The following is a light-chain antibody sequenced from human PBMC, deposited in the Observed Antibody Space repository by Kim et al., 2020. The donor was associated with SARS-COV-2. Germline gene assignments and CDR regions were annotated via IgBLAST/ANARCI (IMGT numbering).Light chain of an antibody. Sequence: PGQSITVSGPGTSDDVDYDFVSWYQQHHGNAPKLLIFDVTKRPSGISTRFSGSKSGNTASLTISGLQSEDEGDYYCASYTYRTTWLFGGGTKVTVL. CDR2: DVT. CDR3: ASYTYRTTWL. CDR1: SDDVDYDF. J-gene: IGLJ2*01. V-gene: IGLV2-14*03.